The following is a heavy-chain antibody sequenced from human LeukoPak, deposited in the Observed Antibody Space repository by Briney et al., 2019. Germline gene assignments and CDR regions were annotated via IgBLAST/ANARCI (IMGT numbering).Heavy chain of an antibody. V-gene: IGHV3-23*01. CDR2: ISGSVGST. CDR3: AKNRLITRTGPDY. CDR1: GFTFSSYA. J-gene: IGHJ4*02. Sequence: GGSLRLSCAASGFTFSSYAMSWVRQAPGKGLEWVSAISGSVGSTYYADSVKGRFTISRDNAKNTLYLQMHSLRAEDTAVYYCAKNRLITRTGPDYWGQGTLVTVSS. D-gene: IGHD1-7*01.